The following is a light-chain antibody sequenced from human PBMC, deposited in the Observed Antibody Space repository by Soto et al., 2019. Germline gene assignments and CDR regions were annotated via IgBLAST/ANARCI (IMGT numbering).Light chain of an antibody. CDR1: QSVSSSY. CDR2: GAS. Sequence: EIVLTQSPGTLSLSPGERATLSCRASQSVSSSYLAWYQQKPGQAPRLLIYGASSRATGIPDRFSGRGSGPDFTHTIRRLEPEEFAVYYCQEYGSSPWTFGQGTKVEIK. CDR3: QEYGSSPWT. J-gene: IGKJ1*01. V-gene: IGKV3-20*01.